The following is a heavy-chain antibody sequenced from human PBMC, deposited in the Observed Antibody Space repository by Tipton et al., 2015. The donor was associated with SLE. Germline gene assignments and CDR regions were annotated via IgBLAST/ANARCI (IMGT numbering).Heavy chain of an antibody. D-gene: IGHD6-13*01. CDR1: GGSFSGYY. CDR2: IYYSGST. Sequence: TLSLTCAVFGGSFSGYYWSWIRQPPGKGLEWIGSIYYSGSTYYNPSLKSRVTISVDTSKNQFSLKLSSVTAADTAVYYCARAPDSSSWYEGYFDYWGQGTLVTVSS. V-gene: IGHV4-34*01. J-gene: IGHJ4*02. CDR3: ARAPDSSSWYEGYFDY.